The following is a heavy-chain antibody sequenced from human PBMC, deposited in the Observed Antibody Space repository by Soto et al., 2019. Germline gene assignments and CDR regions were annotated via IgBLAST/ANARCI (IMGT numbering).Heavy chain of an antibody. CDR2: INLRGGTT. Sequence: QVQLVQSGAEVRKPGASVRLSCETSGYNFNQYYIHWVRQAPRQGLEWMGIINLRGGTTEYAHKFRGRVTVTGDTSTSTAYMQLSSLRPDDTAVYFCARGPDDSDVPRWDYWGQGTLVTVSS. D-gene: IGHD4-17*01. J-gene: IGHJ4*02. CDR1: GYNFNQYY. CDR3: ARGPDDSDVPRWDY. V-gene: IGHV1-46*02.